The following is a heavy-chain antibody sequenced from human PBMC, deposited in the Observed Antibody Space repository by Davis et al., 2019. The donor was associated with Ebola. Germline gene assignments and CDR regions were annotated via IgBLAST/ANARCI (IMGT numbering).Heavy chain of an antibody. CDR2: ISSNGGNT. D-gene: IGHD6-6*01. J-gene: IGHJ6*02. CDR3: ARDHYSGSSWAVDGMDV. Sequence: GESLKISCAASGFTFSSYAMHWVRQAPGKGLEYVSAISSNGGNTHYADSVKGRFTISRDNSKNTLYLQMGSLRAEDMAVYYCARDHYSGSSWAVDGMDVWGQGTTVTVSS. V-gene: IGHV3-64*02. CDR1: GFTFSSYA.